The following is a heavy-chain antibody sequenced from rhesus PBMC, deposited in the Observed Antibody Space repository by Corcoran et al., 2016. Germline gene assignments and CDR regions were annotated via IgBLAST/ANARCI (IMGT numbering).Heavy chain of an antibody. Sequence: QVQLQESGPGLVKPSETLSLTCPVSGGSFRGYYWGWIRPPPGQGLEWVGYISGSSGSTDYNPSLKSRVTISTDTSKNQFSLKLSSVTAADTAVYYCARVAAAGTYYFDYWGQGVLVTVSS. J-gene: IGHJ4*01. CDR1: GGSFRGYY. CDR2: ISGSSGST. D-gene: IGHD6-31*01. V-gene: IGHV4-165*01. CDR3: ARVAAAGTYYFDY.